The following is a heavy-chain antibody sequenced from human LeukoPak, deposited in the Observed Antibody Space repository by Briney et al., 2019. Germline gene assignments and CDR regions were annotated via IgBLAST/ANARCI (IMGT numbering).Heavy chain of an antibody. J-gene: IGHJ4*02. D-gene: IGHD4-17*01. V-gene: IGHV3-21*06. Sequence: GGSLRLSCAAFGFTFSSYTVNWVRQAPGKGLEWVSSISSTSTYIYYADSVKGRFTISRDNAKNSLYLQINSLRAEDTAVYYCARDNGDYAADFDYWGQGTLVTVSS. CDR3: ARDNGDYAADFDY. CDR2: ISSTSTYI. CDR1: GFTFSSYT.